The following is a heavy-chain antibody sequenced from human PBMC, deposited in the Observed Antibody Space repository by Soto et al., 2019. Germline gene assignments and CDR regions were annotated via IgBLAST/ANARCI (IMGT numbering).Heavy chain of an antibody. CDR2: IYYSGNT. V-gene: IGHV4-30-4*01. Sequence: PSETLSLAGTVSVESISSGDHYWSWFLQSPGEGLEWIGFIYYSGNTYYNPSLKSRVSMSVDTSNNQFSLKLNSVTAADTAVYYCARDAGYCNSVSCYPYNMDVWGQGTTVTVSS. D-gene: IGHD2-15*01. CDR3: ARDAGYCNSVSCYPYNMDV. J-gene: IGHJ6*02. CDR1: VESISSGDHY.